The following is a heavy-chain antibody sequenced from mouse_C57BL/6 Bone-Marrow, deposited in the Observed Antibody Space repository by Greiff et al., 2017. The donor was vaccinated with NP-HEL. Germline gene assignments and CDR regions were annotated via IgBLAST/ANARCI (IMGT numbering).Heavy chain of an antibody. CDR1: GYTFTSYW. Sequence: VQLQQSGAELVRPGTSVKLSCKASGYTFTSYWMHWVKQRPGQGLEWIGVIDPSDSYTNYNQKFKGKATSTVDTSSSTAYMQLSSLTSEDSAVYYCASPFAYWGQGTLVTVSA. CDR2: IDPSDSYT. J-gene: IGHJ3*01. CDR3: ASPFAY. V-gene: IGHV1-59*01.